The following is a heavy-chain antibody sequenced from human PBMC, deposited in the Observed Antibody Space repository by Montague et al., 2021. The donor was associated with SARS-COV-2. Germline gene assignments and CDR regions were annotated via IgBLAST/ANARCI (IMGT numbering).Heavy chain of an antibody. V-gene: IGHV4-59*10. CDR1: GGSINSYY. CDR3: ARASRTSGLGYWYHGLDV. CDR2: IYNSGRT. D-gene: IGHD2-2*01. Sequence: SETLSLTCGVYGGSINSYYWSWIRQPAGKGLEWIGRIYNSGRTNHSPSLKSRVTISVDTSRNHLSLKLTSVTAADTAVYYCARASRTSGLGYWYHGLDVWGQGTTVIVSS. J-gene: IGHJ6*02.